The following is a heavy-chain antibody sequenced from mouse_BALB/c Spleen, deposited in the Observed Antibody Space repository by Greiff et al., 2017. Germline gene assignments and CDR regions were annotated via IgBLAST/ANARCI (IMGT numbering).Heavy chain of an antibody. CDR3: ARRNYGNYSLAY. J-gene: IGHJ3*01. CDR1: EYEFPSHD. D-gene: IGHD2-1*01. CDR2: INSDGGST. Sequence: EVKLMESGGGLVQPGESLKLSCESNEYEFPSHDMSWVRKTPEKRLELVAAINSDGGSTYYAHTMERRFNISRDNSKKTLYLQMGSLRSEDTALYYCARRNYGNYSLAYWGQGTLVTVSA. V-gene: IGHV5-2*03.